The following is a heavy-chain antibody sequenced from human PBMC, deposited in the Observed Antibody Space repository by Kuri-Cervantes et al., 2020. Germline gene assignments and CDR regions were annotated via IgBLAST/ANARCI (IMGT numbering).Heavy chain of an antibody. V-gene: IGHV3-64*01. D-gene: IGHD3-10*01. CDR1: GFTFSSYA. CDR2: ISSNGGST. Sequence: ETLSLTCAASGFTFSSYAMHWVRQAPGKGLEYVSAISSNGGSTYYANSVKGRFTISRDNSKNTLYLQMGSLRAEDMAVYYCARAGGLLWFGELGAFDIWGQGTMVTVSS. J-gene: IGHJ3*02. CDR3: ARAGGLLWFGELGAFDI.